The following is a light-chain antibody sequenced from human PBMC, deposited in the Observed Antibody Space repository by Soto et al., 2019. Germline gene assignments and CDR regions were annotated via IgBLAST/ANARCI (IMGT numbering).Light chain of an antibody. CDR3: QYVG. CDR1: QSISIKY. V-gene: IGKV3-20*01. J-gene: IGKJ5*01. CDR2: GAS. Sequence: ETELPPSPGTLSLSPGERATLSCRASQSISIKYLAWYEQKPDQAPRLLIYGASIRAAGIPDRFSSSGSGTDFTLPISRLEPEDFGVCYCQYVGFGQGTRLEIK.